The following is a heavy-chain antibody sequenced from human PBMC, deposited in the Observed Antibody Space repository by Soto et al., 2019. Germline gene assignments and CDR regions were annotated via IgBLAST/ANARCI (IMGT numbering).Heavy chain of an antibody. CDR1: GFTFSSYA. Sequence: GGSRRLSCAASGFTFSSYAMSWVRQAPGKGLEWVSAISGSGGSTYYADSVKGRFTISRDNSKNTLYLQMNSLRAEDTAVYYCAKGHVRWPFLMDVWGQGTTVTVSS. J-gene: IGHJ6*02. CDR2: ISGSGGST. CDR3: AKGHVRWPFLMDV. D-gene: IGHD4-17*01. V-gene: IGHV3-23*01.